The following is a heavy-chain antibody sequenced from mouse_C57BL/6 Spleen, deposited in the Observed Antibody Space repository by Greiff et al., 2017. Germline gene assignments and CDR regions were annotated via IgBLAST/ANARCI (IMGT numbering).Heavy chain of an antibody. J-gene: IGHJ2*01. Sequence: VQLQQSGAELMKPGASVKLSCKATGYTFTGYWIEWVKQRPGHGLEWIGEILPGSGSTNYNEKFKGKATFTADTYANTAYMQLSSLTTEDSAIYYFAKPNNYYGSSYYFDYWGQGTTLTVSS. CDR2: ILPGSGST. V-gene: IGHV1-9*01. D-gene: IGHD1-1*01. CDR1: GYTFTGYW. CDR3: AKPNNYYGSSYYFDY.